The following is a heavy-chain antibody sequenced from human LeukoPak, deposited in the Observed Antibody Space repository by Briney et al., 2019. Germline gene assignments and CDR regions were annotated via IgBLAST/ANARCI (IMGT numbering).Heavy chain of an antibody. J-gene: IGHJ4*02. CDR3: ARRRYNWNAIDY. V-gene: IGHV3-11*01. D-gene: IGHD1-20*01. CDR1: GFTFSDYY. CDR2: ISSSGSTL. Sequence: GGSLRLSCAASGFTFSDYYMSWTRQAPGKGLEWVSYISSSGSTLYYADSVKGRITISRDNAKNSLYLQMNSLRAEDTAVYYCARRRYNWNAIDYWGQGTLVTVSS.